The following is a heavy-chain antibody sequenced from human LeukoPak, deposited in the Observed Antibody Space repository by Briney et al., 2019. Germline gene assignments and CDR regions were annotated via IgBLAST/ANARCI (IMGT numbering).Heavy chain of an antibody. CDR3: EGVGATYDY. Sequence: GGSLRLSCAASGFTLSIYSMNWVRQPQGKGLEWVSSISSSSSYIYDADSVKGRFTISRDNAKNSLYLQMNSLRAEDTAVYYCEGVGATYDYWGQGTLVTVSS. CDR2: ISSSSSYI. V-gene: IGHV3-21*01. CDR1: GFTLSIYS. D-gene: IGHD1-26*01. J-gene: IGHJ4*02.